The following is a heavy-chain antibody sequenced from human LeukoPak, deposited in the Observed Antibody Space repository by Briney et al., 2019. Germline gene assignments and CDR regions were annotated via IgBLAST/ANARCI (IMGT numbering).Heavy chain of an antibody. CDR2: ISGCGGST. CDR3: AKGDAAMGSYLDY. D-gene: IGHD2-2*01. CDR1: GFTFSIYA. J-gene: IGHJ4*02. Sequence: GGSLRLSCAASGFTFSIYAMTWVRHAPRTGLEWVSIISGCGGSTYYADSVKGRFTISRDNSKNTVYLQMNSLRAEDTAVYYCAKGDAAMGSYLDYWGQGTLVTVSS. V-gene: IGHV3-23*01.